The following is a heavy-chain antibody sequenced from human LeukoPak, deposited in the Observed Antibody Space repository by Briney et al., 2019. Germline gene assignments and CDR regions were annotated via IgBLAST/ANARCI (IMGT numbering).Heavy chain of an antibody. J-gene: IGHJ4*02. D-gene: IGHD5-18*01. CDR1: GYSFIGSW. Sequence: GESLRISCKASGYSFIGSWISWVRQVPGKGLEWMGRIDPSDSYTTYRPSFQGHVTISADKSITTAYLQWSGLKASDSAMYYCARFKRIQLWHFDYWGQGTLVTVSS. CDR3: ARFKRIQLWHFDY. V-gene: IGHV5-10-1*01. CDR2: IDPSDSYT.